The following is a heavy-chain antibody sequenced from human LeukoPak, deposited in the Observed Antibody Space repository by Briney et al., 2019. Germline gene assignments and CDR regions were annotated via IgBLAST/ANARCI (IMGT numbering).Heavy chain of an antibody. V-gene: IGHV3-74*01. CDR2: INSDGSST. CDR1: GFTFSSHW. Sequence: GGSLRLSCAASGFTFSSHWMHWVRQAPGKGLVWVSRINSDGSSTSYADSVKGRFTISRDNAKNTLYLQMSSLRAEDTAVYYCARDGTAAGLYFDLWGQGTLVTVSS. CDR3: ARDGTAAGLYFDL. D-gene: IGHD6-13*01. J-gene: IGHJ4*01.